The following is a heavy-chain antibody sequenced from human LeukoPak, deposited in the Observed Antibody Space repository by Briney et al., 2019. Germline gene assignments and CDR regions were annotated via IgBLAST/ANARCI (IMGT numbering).Heavy chain of an antibody. Sequence: GGSLRLSCAASGFTFSSYAMHWVRQAPGKGLEWVAVISYDGSNKYYADSVKGRFTISRDNSKNTLSLQMNSLRAEDTAVYYCARDAAVGYDWFAYYGMDVWGQGTTVTVSS. CDR3: ARDAAVGYDWFAYYGMDV. V-gene: IGHV3-30*04. CDR2: ISYDGSNK. CDR1: GFTFSSYA. J-gene: IGHJ6*02. D-gene: IGHD5-12*01.